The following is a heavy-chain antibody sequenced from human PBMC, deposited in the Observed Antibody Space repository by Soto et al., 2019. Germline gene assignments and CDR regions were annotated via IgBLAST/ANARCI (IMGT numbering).Heavy chain of an antibody. D-gene: IGHD3-3*01. J-gene: IGHJ3*02. CDR1: GYPVTAYY. CDR2: INPATGAA. Sequence: QLHLVQSGAVVKKPGASVTVSCSASGYPVTAYYMNWVRQDPGRGLEWMGGINPATGAAKYTQTFQGRVTMSRETSTSKVFLEPTGLTSEDTAVFYCARGGGVGVAGSAAFDMWGQGTLVTVSS. CDR3: ARGGGVGVAGSAAFDM. V-gene: IGHV1-2*02.